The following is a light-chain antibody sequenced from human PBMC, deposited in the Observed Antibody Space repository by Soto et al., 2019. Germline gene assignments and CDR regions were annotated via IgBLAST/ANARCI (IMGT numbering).Light chain of an antibody. CDR1: QSISSY. V-gene: IGKV1-39*01. Sequence: DIQMTQSPSSLSASVGDRVTITCRASQSISSYLNWYQQKPGKAPKLLIYAASSLQSGVPSRFSGSGSGTDFTLTISSLQPEDFATYYCQQSYSTRWTFGHGPKVEIK. CDR3: QQSYSTRWT. CDR2: AAS. J-gene: IGKJ1*01.